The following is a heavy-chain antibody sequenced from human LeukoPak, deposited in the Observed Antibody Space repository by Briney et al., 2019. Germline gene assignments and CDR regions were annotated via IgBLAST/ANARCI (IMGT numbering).Heavy chain of an antibody. D-gene: IGHD6-6*01. Sequence: GGSLRLSCAVSGFTFSGFWMSWSHQAPGKGLEWVASINSDGSEGYYADVVKGRFTISRDNAKNSLYLQINSLRAEDTAVYYCARSSHSSSSSVWGQGTMVTVSS. CDR3: ARSSHSSSSSV. CDR1: GFTFSGFW. CDR2: INSDGSEG. V-gene: IGHV3-7*03. J-gene: IGHJ3*01.